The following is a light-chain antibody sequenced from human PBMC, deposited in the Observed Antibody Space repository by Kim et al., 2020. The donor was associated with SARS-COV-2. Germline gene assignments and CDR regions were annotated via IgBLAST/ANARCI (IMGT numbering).Light chain of an antibody. CDR3: AAWDVSLSGRV. CDR1: VSNIRKNY. J-gene: IGLJ3*02. CDR2: GNS. Sequence: GQSLNISVSRSVSNIRKNYVFWYPQPPGTAPNLLIYGNSQRPSGVPDRFSGSKSGTSASLDISDLRSEDEADYYCAAWDVSLSGRVFGGGTKVTVL. V-gene: IGLV1-47*02.